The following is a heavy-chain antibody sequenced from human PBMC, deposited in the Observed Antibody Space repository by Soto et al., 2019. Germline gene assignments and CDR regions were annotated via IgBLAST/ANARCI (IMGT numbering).Heavy chain of an antibody. V-gene: IGHV3-33*01. J-gene: IGHJ6*03. D-gene: IGHD2-8*01. Sequence: QVQLVESGGGVVQPGRSLRLSCAASGFTFSSYGMHWVRQAPGKGLEWVAVIWYDGSNKYYADSVKGRFTIARDNSKNTLYLQMNSLRAEDTAVYYCARDVTEYCTNGVCHPGYMDVWGKGTTVTVSS. CDR3: ARDVTEYCTNGVCHPGYMDV. CDR1: GFTFSSYG. CDR2: IWYDGSNK.